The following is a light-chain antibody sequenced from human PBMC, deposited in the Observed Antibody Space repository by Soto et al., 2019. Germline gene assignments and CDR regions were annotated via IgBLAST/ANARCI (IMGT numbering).Light chain of an antibody. CDR2: AAS. CDR1: QSVSSTY. J-gene: IGKJ1*01. V-gene: IGKV3-20*01. CDR3: QQYGSSRWT. Sequence: EIVLTQSPDTLSLFPGERATLSCRASQSVSSTYLAWYQQKPGQAPRPLISAASSRATGTPDRFSGSGSGTDFTLTISRLEPEDFAVYYCQQYGSSRWTFGQGSMVDI.